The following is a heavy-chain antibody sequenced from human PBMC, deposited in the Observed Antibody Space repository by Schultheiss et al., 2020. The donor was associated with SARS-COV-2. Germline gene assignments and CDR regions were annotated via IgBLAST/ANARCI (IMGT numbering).Heavy chain of an antibody. Sequence: GESLKISCTASVLSFSNYNMNWVRQAPGKGLEWVAVISYDGSNKYYADSVKGRFTISRDNSKNTLYLQMNSLRAEDTAVYYCARDLGGIAGYWGQGTLVTVSS. CDR1: VLSFSNYN. CDR3: ARDLGGIAGY. CDR2: ISYDGSNK. J-gene: IGHJ4*02. D-gene: IGHD6-13*01. V-gene: IGHV3-30*03.